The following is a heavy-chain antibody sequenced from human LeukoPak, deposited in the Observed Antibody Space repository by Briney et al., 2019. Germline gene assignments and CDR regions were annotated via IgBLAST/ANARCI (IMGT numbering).Heavy chain of an antibody. Sequence: GGSLRLSCAESGFTFSRYGMHWVREAPGKGLERVSFIRYDGSNKYYADSVKGPFTISRDNSKNTLYLQMNSLRAEDTAVYYCAKDSSGYYGYFDYWGQGTLVTVSS. CDR1: GFTFSRYG. CDR2: IRYDGSNK. J-gene: IGHJ4*02. CDR3: AKDSSGYYGYFDY. V-gene: IGHV3-30*02. D-gene: IGHD3-22*01.